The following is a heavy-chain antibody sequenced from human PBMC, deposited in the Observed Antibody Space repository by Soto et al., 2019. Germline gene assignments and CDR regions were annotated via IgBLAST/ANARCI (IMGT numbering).Heavy chain of an antibody. CDR2: IYWNDDK. CDR1: GFSLSTSGVG. J-gene: IGHJ6*02. V-gene: IGHV2-5*01. CDR3: AHSRYCGGDCFLNYGMDV. Sequence: SGPTLVNPPQTLTLTCTFSGFSLSTSGVGVGWIRQPPGKALEWLALIYWNDDKRYSPSLKSRLTITKDTSKNQVVLTMTNMDPVDTATYYCAHSRYCGGDCFLNYGMDVWGQGTTVTVSS. D-gene: IGHD2-21*02.